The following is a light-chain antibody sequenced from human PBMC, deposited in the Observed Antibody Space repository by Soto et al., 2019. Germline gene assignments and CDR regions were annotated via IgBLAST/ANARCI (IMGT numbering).Light chain of an antibody. J-gene: IGKJ1*01. CDR1: QGVTSNY. CDR3: QQYGSSPGT. CDR2: GAS. V-gene: IGKV3-20*01. Sequence: EIVLTESPGTLSFSPGERATLSLRASQGVTSNYLAWYQQKPGQAPRLLIFGASIRDTGIPDRFSGSGSGTDFTLTISRLEPEDFAVYYCQQYGSSPGTFGQGTKVDIK.